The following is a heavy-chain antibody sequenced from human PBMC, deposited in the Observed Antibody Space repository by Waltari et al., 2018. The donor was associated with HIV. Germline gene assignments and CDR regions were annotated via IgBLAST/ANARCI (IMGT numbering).Heavy chain of an antibody. D-gene: IGHD2-2*01. V-gene: IGHV3-30-3*01. CDR3: AREGDCFSNRCSGGLMSY. CDR2: ISLDGDHK. Sequence: QVELVEAGGGVVQPAGYLKLSCAACGFTFSHFALHCVRQAPGKVMDLGALISLDGDHKKNADSGRGRFTVARDNSNNTLYLQMNSLRPGDTALYYCAREGDCFSNRCSGGLMSYWGQGTLVSVSS. J-gene: IGHJ4*02. CDR1: GFTFSHFA.